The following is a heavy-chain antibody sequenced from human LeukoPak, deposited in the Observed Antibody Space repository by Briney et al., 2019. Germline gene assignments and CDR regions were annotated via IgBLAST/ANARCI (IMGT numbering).Heavy chain of an antibody. J-gene: IGHJ4*02. CDR2: ISGSGGTT. Sequence: PGGSLRLSCAASGFTFNSYAMSWVRQAPGKGLEWVSAISGSGGTTYSADSVKGRFTISRDNSKNTLYVQMNSLRAEDTAVYYCAKWSRTAVAGPLGDFDYWGQGTLVIVSS. V-gene: IGHV3-23*01. CDR3: AKWSRTAVAGPLGDFDY. D-gene: IGHD6-19*01. CDR1: GFTFNSYA.